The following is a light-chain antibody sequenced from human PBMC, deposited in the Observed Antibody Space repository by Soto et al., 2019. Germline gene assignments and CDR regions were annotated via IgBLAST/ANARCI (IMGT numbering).Light chain of an antibody. CDR3: SSYTTTGTQV. J-gene: IGLJ7*01. CDR2: DVS. V-gene: IGLV2-14*03. Sequence: QSALTQPASVSGSPGQSITLSCTGTTSDVGGFDYVSWYQQHPGKAPKPMIFDVSNRPSGVSDRFSGSKSGNTASLTISGLQAEDEADYYCSSYTTTGTQVFGTGTQLTV. CDR1: TSDVGGFDY.